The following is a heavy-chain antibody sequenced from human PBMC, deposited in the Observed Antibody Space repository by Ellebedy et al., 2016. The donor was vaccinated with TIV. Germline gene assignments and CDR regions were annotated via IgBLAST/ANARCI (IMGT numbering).Heavy chain of an antibody. D-gene: IGHD1-1*01. CDR1: GFTFTGYH. V-gene: IGHV3-48*02. CDR3: AGRSGTIPFDH. J-gene: IGHJ4*02. Sequence: GGSLRLSCAASGFTFTGYHMTWVRQAPGRGLEWLSYISSSGTSIHYADSVKGRFTISRDNARNSLYLQMNSLRDEDTAVYYCAGRSGTIPFDHWGQGTQVTVSS. CDR2: ISSSGTSI.